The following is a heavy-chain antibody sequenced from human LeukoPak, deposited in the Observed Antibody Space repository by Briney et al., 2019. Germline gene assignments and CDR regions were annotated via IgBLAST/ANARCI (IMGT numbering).Heavy chain of an antibody. CDR2: IYYSGST. CDR3: ARGFGSGYYGVFDY. J-gene: IGHJ4*02. Sequence: SETLSLTXTVSGGSISSYYWSWIRQPPGKGLEWIGYIYYSGSTNYNPSLKSRVTISVDTSKNQFSLKLSSVTAADTAVYYCARGFGSGYYGVFDYWGQGTLVTVSS. V-gene: IGHV4-59*01. CDR1: GGSISSYY. D-gene: IGHD3-22*01.